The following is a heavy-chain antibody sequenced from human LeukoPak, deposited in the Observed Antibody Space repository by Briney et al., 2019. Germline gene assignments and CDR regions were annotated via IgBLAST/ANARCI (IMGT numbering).Heavy chain of an antibody. CDR2: INHSGST. V-gene: IGHV4-34*01. J-gene: IGHJ6*02. CDR3: ARIPMNVLRYLAPSLRGMDV. D-gene: IGHD3-9*01. CDR1: GGSFSGYY. Sequence: PSETLSLTCAVYGGSFSGYYWSWIRQPPGKGLEWIGEINHSGSTNYNPSLKSRVTISVDTSKNQFSLKLSSVTAADTAVYYCARIPMNVLRYLAPSLRGMDVWGQGTTVTVSS.